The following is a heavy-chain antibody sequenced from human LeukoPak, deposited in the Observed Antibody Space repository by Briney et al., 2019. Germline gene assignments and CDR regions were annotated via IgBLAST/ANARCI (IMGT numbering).Heavy chain of an antibody. CDR2: IYTSANT. CDR1: GGSINSHY. D-gene: IGHD3-9*01. J-gene: IGHJ4*02. CDR3: ARHSWGPGYPFDY. V-gene: IGHV4-4*09. Sequence: PSETLSLTCTVSGGSINSHYWSWIRPPPGKGLEWIGYIYTSANTNYHPSHKSRVTISVDTSKNQFSLKLSSATAADTALYYCARHSWGPGYPFDYWGQGTLVTVSS.